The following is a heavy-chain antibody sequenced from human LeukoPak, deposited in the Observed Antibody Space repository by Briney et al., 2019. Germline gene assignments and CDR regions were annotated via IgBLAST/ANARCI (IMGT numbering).Heavy chain of an antibody. V-gene: IGHV4-39*07. CDR2: IYYSGTS. D-gene: IGHD7-27*01. J-gene: IGHJ3*02. CDR3: ARDLFLLGIGAFDI. CDR1: GGFIRSSSYH. Sequence: SETLSLTCTVSGGFIRSSSYHWGWIRQPPGKGLEWIASIYYSGTSYYNPSLKSRVTISVDTSKNQFSLKLSSVTAADTAVYYCARDLFLLGIGAFDIWGQGTMVTVSS.